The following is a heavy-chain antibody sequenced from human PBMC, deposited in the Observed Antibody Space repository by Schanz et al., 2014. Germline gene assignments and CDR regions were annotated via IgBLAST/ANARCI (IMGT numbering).Heavy chain of an antibody. CDR2: IGPASDP. J-gene: IGHJ4*02. V-gene: IGHV3-13*05. Sequence: EVQLVESGGGLVQPGGSLRLSCAASGFTFSNYDMHWVRQAIGKGLEWVSGIGPASDPYYAGSVKGRFTISRENGKNSLYLQMNSLRAGDTAVYYCARGRRGDCRRTSCSWCXXYWGQGTLVTVSS. CDR3: ARGRRGDCRRTSCSWCXXY. D-gene: IGHD2-2*01. CDR1: GFTFSNYD.